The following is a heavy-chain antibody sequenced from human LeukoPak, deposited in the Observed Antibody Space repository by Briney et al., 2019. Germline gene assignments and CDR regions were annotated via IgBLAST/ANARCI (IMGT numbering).Heavy chain of an antibody. CDR3: AKGMGLFDY. J-gene: IGHJ4*02. Sequence: GGSLRLSCTASGFTFSTYAMHWVRQAPGKGLEWVLGISWNSGSIGYADSVKGRFTISRDNAKNSLYLQMNSLRAEDTALYYCAKGMGLFDYWGQGTLVTVSS. V-gene: IGHV3-9*01. D-gene: IGHD1-26*01. CDR2: ISWNSGSI. CDR1: GFTFSTYA.